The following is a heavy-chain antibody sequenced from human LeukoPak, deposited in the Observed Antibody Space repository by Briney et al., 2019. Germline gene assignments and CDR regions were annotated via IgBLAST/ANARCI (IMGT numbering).Heavy chain of an antibody. J-gene: IGHJ6*02. Sequence: GGSLRLSCAASGFTFSSYSMSWVRQAPGKGLEWVSAISGSGGSTYYADSVKGRFTISRDNSKNTLYLQMNSLRAEDTAVYYCAKRLPLLYYYYGMDVWGQGATVTVSS. CDR2: ISGSGGST. V-gene: IGHV3-23*01. CDR1: GFTFSSYS. D-gene: IGHD1-26*01. CDR3: AKRLPLLYYYYGMDV.